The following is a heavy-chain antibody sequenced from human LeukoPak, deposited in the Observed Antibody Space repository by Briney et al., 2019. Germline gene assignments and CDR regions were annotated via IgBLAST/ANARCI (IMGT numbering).Heavy chain of an antibody. CDR2: IHKSAIT. Sequence: PGGSLRLSCAASGFTFSHYWMQWVRQAPGKGLEWVSVIHKSAITYYADTVKGRFTISRDNSKNMLYLQMNSLRAEDTAVYYCARSLRVRGVPDYMDVWGKGTTVTISS. D-gene: IGHD3-10*01. CDR3: ARSLRVRGVPDYMDV. V-gene: IGHV3-53*01. CDR1: GFTFSHYW. J-gene: IGHJ6*03.